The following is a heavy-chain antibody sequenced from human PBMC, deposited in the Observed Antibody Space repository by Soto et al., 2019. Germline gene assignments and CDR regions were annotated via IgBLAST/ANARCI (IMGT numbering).Heavy chain of an antibody. V-gene: IGHV5-51*01. CDR3: ARRLSTGWFFDF. CDR2: IYPGDSDT. D-gene: IGHD6-19*01. CDR1: GYSFTSYW. Sequence: PGASLTISCKVSGYSFTSYWIGWVRQMPGKGLEWMGIIYPGDSDTRYSPSFQGQVAFSADKSISTAYLQWSGLKASDTAIYYCARRLSTGWFFDFWGQGTLVTVSS. J-gene: IGHJ4*02.